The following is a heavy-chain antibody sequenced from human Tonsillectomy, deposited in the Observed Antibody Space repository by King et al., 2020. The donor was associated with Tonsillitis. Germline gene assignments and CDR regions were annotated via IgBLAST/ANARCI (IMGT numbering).Heavy chain of an antibody. Sequence: VQLVESGGVLVKPGGSLRLSCAASGFTFSTFDMNWVRQAPGRGLEWISSISSSARYIYYAESLTGRFTISRDNARSVVYLQMDYLRAEDTALYYCARDKGADYYDSGRGAFDIWGQGTLVTVSS. CDR3: ARDKGADYYDSGRGAFDI. CDR2: ISSSARYI. V-gene: IGHV3-21*06. J-gene: IGHJ3*02. D-gene: IGHD3-22*01. CDR1: GFTFSTFD.